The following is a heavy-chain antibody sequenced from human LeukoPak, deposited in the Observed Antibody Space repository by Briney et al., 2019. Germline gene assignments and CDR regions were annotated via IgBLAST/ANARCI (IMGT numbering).Heavy chain of an antibody. D-gene: IGHD5-12*01. Sequence: PGGSLRLSCAASGFTFSSYAMSWVRQAPGKGLEWVSVISGSGDSTYYADSVEGRCTISRDNSKDALYLQMNSLRAEDTAVYYCARVGYSGYDYDYWSQGTLVTVSS. J-gene: IGHJ4*02. CDR1: GFTFSSYA. CDR2: ISGSGDST. CDR3: ARVGYSGYDYDY. V-gene: IGHV3-23*01.